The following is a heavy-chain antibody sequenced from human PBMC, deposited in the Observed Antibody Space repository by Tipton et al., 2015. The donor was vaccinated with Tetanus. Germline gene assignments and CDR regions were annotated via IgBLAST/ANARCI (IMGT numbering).Heavy chain of an antibody. CDR2: ISGSGGTT. Sequence: SLRLSCVASGFVFSDDAINWVRQAPGKGLEWVSRISGSGGTTYYADSVKGRFTVSRDNSKSMVLLDMNSLRVEDTAVYYCVRDRLRSNYFSGMDAWGQGTTVTVSS. D-gene: IGHD4-17*01. CDR3: VRDRLRSNYFSGMDA. V-gene: IGHV3-23*01. J-gene: IGHJ6*02. CDR1: GFVFSDDA.